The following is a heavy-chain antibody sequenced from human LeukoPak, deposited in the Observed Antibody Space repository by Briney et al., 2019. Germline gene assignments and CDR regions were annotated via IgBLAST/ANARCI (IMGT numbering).Heavy chain of an antibody. CDR2: IYYSGST. Sequence: PSQTLSLTCTVSGGSISSGAYYWSWIRQHPGKGLECIGYIYYSGSTYHNPSPKSRVTISGDTSKNHFSLKLSSVTAADTAVYYCARVSGWTGGFFDYWGQGTLVTVSS. D-gene: IGHD3/OR15-3a*01. V-gene: IGHV4-31*03. CDR1: GGSISSGAYY. CDR3: ARVSGWTGGFFDY. J-gene: IGHJ4*02.